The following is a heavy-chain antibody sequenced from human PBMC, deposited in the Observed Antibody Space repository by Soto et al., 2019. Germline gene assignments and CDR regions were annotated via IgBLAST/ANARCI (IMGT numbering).Heavy chain of an antibody. Sequence: EVQLVESGGGLIQPGGSLRLSCAVSGFTVSNNYMSWVRQAPGKGLEGVSVIYSGGYTAYGDSVKGRFTISRDNSKNKLYARNISRGAAGPAVYYCAAHPGGGGYWGQGTLVTVSS. CDR2: IYSGGYT. CDR3: AAHPGGGGY. V-gene: IGHV3-53*01. J-gene: IGHJ4*02. CDR1: GFTVSNNY. D-gene: IGHD3-10*01.